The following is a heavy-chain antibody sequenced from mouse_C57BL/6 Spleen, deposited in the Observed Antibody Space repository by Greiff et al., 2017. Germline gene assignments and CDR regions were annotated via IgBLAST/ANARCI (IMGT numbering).Heavy chain of an antibody. D-gene: IGHD1-1*01. J-gene: IGHJ1*03. CDR3: ARSTVVATRGTYFDV. V-gene: IGHV1-69*01. Sequence: QVQLQQPGAELVMPGASVKLSCKASGYTFTSYWMHWVKQRPGQGLEWIGEIDPSDSYTNYNQKFKGKSTLTVDKSSSTAYMQLSSLTSEDSAVYYGARSTVVATRGTYFDVWGTGTTVTVSS. CDR2: IDPSDSYT. CDR1: GYTFTSYW.